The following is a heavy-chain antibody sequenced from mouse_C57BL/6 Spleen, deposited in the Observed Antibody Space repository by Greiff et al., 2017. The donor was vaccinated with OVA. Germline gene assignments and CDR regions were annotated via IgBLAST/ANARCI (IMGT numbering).Heavy chain of an antibody. V-gene: IGHV1-72*01. CDR3: ARDGYDRAFAY. Sequence: VKLQQPGAELVKPGASVKLSCKASGYTFTSYWMHWVKQRPGRGLEWIGRIEPNSGGTKYNEKFKSKATLTVDKPSSTAYMQLSSLTSEDSAVCYCARDGYDRAFAYWGQGTLVTVSA. D-gene: IGHD2-2*01. CDR1: GYTFTSYW. J-gene: IGHJ3*01. CDR2: IEPNSGGT.